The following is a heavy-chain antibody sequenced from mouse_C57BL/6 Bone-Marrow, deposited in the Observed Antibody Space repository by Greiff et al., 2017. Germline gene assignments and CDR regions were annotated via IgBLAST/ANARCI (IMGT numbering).Heavy chain of an antibody. J-gene: IGHJ2*01. V-gene: IGHV1-9*01. CDR1: GYTFTSYW. D-gene: IGHD1-1*01. CDR2: ILPGSGST. CDR3: AIRANYYGSSYYFDY. Sequence: VQLQQPGAELVKPGASVKVSCKASGYTFTSYWMHWVKQRPGQGLEWIGEILPGSGSTNYNEKFKGKATFTADTSSNTAYMQLSSLTTEDSAIYYCAIRANYYGSSYYFDYWGQGTTLTVSS.